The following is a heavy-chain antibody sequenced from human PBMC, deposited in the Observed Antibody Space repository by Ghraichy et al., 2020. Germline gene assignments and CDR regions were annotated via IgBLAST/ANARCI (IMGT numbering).Heavy chain of an antibody. CDR1: GFTFSSYA. CDR2: IIGSGSST. D-gene: IGHD5-24*01. CDR3: AKDRYGYFDAFDI. J-gene: IGHJ3*02. V-gene: IGHV3-23*01. Sequence: GGSLRLSCAASGFTFSSYAMNWVRQAPGKGLEWVSAIIGSGSSTYHADSVKGRFTISRDNSDNTLYLQMNSLKAEDTAVYYCAKDRYGYFDAFDIWGQGKMVTVSS.